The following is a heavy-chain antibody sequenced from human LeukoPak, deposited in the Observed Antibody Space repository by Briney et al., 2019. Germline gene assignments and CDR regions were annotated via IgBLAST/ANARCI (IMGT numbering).Heavy chain of an antibody. CDR3: ARASTTVPNLLDH. CDR1: GFSFSTYW. J-gene: IGHJ4*02. Sequence: PGGSLRLSCAASGFSFSTYWMHWVRQAPGKGLVWVARIKGDGSSTIYADSVKGRFTISRDNSKNTPYLQTSSLRAEDTAVYYCARASTTVPNLLDHRGRGTLVTVSS. V-gene: IGHV3-74*01. CDR2: IKGDGSST. D-gene: IGHD4-17*01.